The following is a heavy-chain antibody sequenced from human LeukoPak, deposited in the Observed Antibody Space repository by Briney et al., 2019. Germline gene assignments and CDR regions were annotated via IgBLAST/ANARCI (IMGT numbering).Heavy chain of an antibody. J-gene: IGHJ4*02. V-gene: IGHV3-33*01. CDR1: GFTFSSYG. CDR2: IWYDGSNK. Sequence: GRSLRLSCAASGFTFSSYGMHWVGQAPGKGLEWVAVIWYDGSNKYYAASVKGRFTISRDNSKNTLSLQMNSLRAEDTAVYYCARLGQGYYYDSSGYFDYWGQGTLVTVSS. CDR3: ARLGQGYYYDSSGYFDY. D-gene: IGHD3-22*01.